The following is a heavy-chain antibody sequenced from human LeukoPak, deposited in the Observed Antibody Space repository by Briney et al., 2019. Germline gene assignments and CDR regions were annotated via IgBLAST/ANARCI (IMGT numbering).Heavy chain of an antibody. D-gene: IGHD2-2*01. CDR3: ARSDCSSTSCYAFDI. Sequence: SETLSLTCTVSGGSFSSSSYSWGWIRQPPGKGLEWIGSIYYSGSTYYNPSLKSRVTISVDTSKDQFSLKLSSVTAADTAVYYCARSDCSSTSCYAFDIWGQGTMVTVSS. CDR2: IYYSGST. V-gene: IGHV4-39*01. CDR1: GGSFSSSSYS. J-gene: IGHJ3*02.